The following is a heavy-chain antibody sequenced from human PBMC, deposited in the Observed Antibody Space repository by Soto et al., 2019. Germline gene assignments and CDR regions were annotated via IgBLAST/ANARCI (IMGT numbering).Heavy chain of an antibody. D-gene: IGHD5-18*01. CDR1: GDSISSFDKY. V-gene: IGHV4-31*03. CDR3: ATNVDTALFGNWFDP. CDR2: IYYSGNT. Sequence: QVQLQESGPGLVRPSETLSLTCTVSGDSISSFDKYWSWIRQHPGKGLEWIGYIYYSGNTYYNPSLKSRVIISIDTSKNQFSLKLTSVTAADTAIYYCATNVDTALFGNWFDPWGQGTLVTVSS. J-gene: IGHJ5*02.